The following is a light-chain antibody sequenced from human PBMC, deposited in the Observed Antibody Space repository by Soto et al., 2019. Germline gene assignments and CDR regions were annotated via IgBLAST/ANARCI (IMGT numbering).Light chain of an antibody. CDR1: QSVSNF. CDR2: DAS. Sequence: EIVLTQSPATLSLSPGERATLSCRASQSVSNFLLWYQQKPGQAPRLLIYDASKRAIGIPARFSGSGSGTDFTLTISSLEPEDFAVYYCQQHTNWLTFGGGTKVEIK. V-gene: IGKV3-11*01. CDR3: QQHTNWLT. J-gene: IGKJ4*01.